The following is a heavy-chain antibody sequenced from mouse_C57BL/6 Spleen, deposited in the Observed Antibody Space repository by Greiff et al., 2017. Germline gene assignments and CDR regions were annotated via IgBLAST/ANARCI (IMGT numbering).Heavy chain of an antibody. J-gene: IGHJ2*01. Sequence: QVQLQQSGAELVKPGASVKLSCKASGYTFPSYWMQWVKQRPGQGLEWFGEIDPSDSYTNYNQKFKGKATLTVDTSSSTSFMQLSSLTSEDSAVYYCARKRDWDYFDYWGQGTTLTVSS. CDR3: ARKRDWDYFDY. D-gene: IGHD4-1*01. V-gene: IGHV1-50*01. CDR1: GYTFPSYW. CDR2: IDPSDSYT.